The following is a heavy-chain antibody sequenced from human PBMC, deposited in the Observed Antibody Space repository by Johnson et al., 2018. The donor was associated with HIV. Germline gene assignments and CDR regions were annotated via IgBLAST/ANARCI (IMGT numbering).Heavy chain of an antibody. CDR2: ISSDGRSK. CDR1: GFTFSSYP. CDR3: GGVGRTGSAFDM. J-gene: IGHJ3*02. D-gene: IGHD2-15*01. Sequence: QEQLVESGGGVVQPGRSLRLACVASGFTFSSYPMHWVRQAPGKGLEWVAVISSDGRSKFYADSAKGRFTISRDNSKNTLYLQMNTLRAEDTAVYYCGGVGRTGSAFDMWGLGTMVTVSS. V-gene: IGHV3-30*04.